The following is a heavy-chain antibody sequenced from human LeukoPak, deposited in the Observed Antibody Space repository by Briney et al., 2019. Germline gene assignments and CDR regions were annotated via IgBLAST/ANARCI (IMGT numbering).Heavy chain of an antibody. V-gene: IGHV3-13*01. Sequence: PGGSLRLSCAASGFTFSSYDMHWVCQATGKGLEWVSAIGTAGDTYYPGSVKGRFTISRENAKNSLYLQMNSLRAGDTAVYYCFRGLSWGNYYYGMDVWGQGTTVTVSS. J-gene: IGHJ6*02. D-gene: IGHD3-10*01. CDR1: GFTFSSYD. CDR3: FRGLSWGNYYYGMDV. CDR2: IGTAGDT.